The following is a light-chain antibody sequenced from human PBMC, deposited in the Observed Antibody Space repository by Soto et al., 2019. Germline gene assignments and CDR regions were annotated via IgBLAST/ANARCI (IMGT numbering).Light chain of an antibody. CDR3: QQYNNWPPWT. J-gene: IGKJ1*01. CDR1: QSVSSN. CDR2: GAS. Sequence: EILMTQSPATLSVSPGERATLSCRASQSVSSNLAWYQHKPGQAPRLLIYGASTRATGIPARFSCSGSGTEFTLTISSLQSEDFAVYYCQQYNNWPPWTFGQGTKVEIK. V-gene: IGKV3-15*01.